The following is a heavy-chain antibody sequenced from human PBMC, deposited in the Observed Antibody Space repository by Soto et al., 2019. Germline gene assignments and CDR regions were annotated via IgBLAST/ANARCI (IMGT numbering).Heavy chain of an antibody. CDR3: ANLFSGSTTGDAFDI. V-gene: IGHV3-23*01. J-gene: IGHJ3*02. CDR2: ISGSGGST. D-gene: IGHD1-26*01. CDR1: GFTFSSYA. Sequence: GGSLRLSCVASGFTFSSYAMSWVRQAPGKGLEWVSAISGSGGSTYYADSVKGRFTISRDNSKNTLYLQMNSLRAEDTAVYYCANLFSGSTTGDAFDIWGQGTMVTVSS.